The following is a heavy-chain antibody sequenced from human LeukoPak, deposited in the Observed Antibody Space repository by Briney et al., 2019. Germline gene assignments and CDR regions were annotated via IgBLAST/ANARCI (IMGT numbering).Heavy chain of an antibody. Sequence: GGSLRLSCAASGFTFSNYAMTWVRQAPGKGLEWVSAISGSGVSTYYADSVKGRFTISRDNSKNTLYLQMNSLRAEDTAVYYCADSSGWYYFDYWGQGTLVTVSS. CDR2: ISGSGVST. J-gene: IGHJ4*02. CDR3: ADSSGWYYFDY. CDR1: GFTFSNYA. D-gene: IGHD6-19*01. V-gene: IGHV3-23*01.